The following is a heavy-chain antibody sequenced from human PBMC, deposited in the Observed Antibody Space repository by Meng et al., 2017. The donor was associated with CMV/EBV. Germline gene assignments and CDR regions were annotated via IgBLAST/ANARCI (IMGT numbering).Heavy chain of an antibody. Sequence: GESLKISCAASGFTVSSNSMSWVHQAPGRGLEWGSVMYSGGSTYYADTVKGRFTISRDNSKNTLYLQMNSLRAEDTAVYYCARDGFGIVDSTDRRGYYYYGMDVWGQGTTVTVSS. CDR1: GFTVSSNS. V-gene: IGHV3-53*01. D-gene: IGHD2-2*01. CDR3: ARDGFGIVDSTDRRGYYYYGMDV. CDR2: MYSGGST. J-gene: IGHJ6*02.